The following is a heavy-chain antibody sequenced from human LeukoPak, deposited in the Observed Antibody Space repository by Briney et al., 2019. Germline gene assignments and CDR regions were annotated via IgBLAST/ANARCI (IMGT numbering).Heavy chain of an antibody. CDR2: INHSGST. CDR1: GGSFSGYY. D-gene: IGHD5-18*01. V-gene: IGHV4-34*01. CDR3: ARGGTRDTAMAVTHLDY. J-gene: IGHJ4*02. Sequence: SETLSLTCAVYGGSFSGYYWSWIRQPPGKGPEWIGEINHSGSTNYNPSLKSRVTISVDTSKNQFSLKLSSVTAADTAVYYCARGGTRDTAMAVTHLDYWGQGTLVTVSS.